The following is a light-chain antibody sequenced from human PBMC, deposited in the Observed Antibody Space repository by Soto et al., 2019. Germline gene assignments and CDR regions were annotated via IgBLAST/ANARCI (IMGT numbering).Light chain of an antibody. V-gene: IGLV4-60*02. CDR3: ETWDNYTPVV. Sequence: QPVLTQSSSASASLGSSVKLTCTLSSGQSTYIIAWHQQQPGKAPRYLMKVERSGTYNRGSGIPDRFSGSSSGADRYLTVSNLQFEDEADYYCETWDNYTPVVFGGGTKLNVL. CDR2: VERSGTY. CDR1: SGQSTYI. J-gene: IGLJ2*01.